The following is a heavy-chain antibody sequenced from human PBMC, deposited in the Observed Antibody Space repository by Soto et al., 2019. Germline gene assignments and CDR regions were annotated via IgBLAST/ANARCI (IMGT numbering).Heavy chain of an antibody. Sequence: QLQLQESGPGLVKPSETLSLTCTVSGGSISSSSYYWGWIRQPPGKGLECIGSIYHSGSTYYNPSLRSRVTISVDTSKNQFSLTLSSVTAADTAVYYCARVSTVVSGALDYWGQGTLVTVSS. CDR3: ARVSTVVSGALDY. D-gene: IGHD4-17*01. CDR2: IYHSGST. J-gene: IGHJ4*02. V-gene: IGHV4-39*01. CDR1: GGSISSSSYY.